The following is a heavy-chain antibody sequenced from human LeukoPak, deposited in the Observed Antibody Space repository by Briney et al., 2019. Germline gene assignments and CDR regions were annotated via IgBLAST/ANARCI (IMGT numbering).Heavy chain of an antibody. V-gene: IGHV3-74*01. CDR2: INNDGRSI. CDR3: ARDVWGDRDSYFDN. D-gene: IGHD2-21*01. CDR1: GFTFSSYW. Sequence: PGGSLRLSCAASGFTFSSYWMHWLRQAPGKGLVWVSRINNDGRSISYVESVKGRFAMSRDNAKNTLYLQMNSLRAEDTAVYYCARDVWGDRDSYFDNWGQGALVTVSS. J-gene: IGHJ4*02.